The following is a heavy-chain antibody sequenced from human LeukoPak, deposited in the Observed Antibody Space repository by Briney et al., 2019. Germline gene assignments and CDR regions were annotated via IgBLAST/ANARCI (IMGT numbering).Heavy chain of an antibody. Sequence: SVKVSCKASGGTFSSYAISWVRQAPGQGLEWMGGIIPIFGTPNYAQKFQGGVTITADESTSTAYMELSSLRSEDTAVYYCVRDGSYYDSSGYYYLYWGQGTLVTVSS. CDR1: GGTFSSYA. V-gene: IGHV1-69*13. CDR3: VRDGSYYDSSGYYYLY. CDR2: IIPIFGTP. J-gene: IGHJ4*02. D-gene: IGHD3-22*01.